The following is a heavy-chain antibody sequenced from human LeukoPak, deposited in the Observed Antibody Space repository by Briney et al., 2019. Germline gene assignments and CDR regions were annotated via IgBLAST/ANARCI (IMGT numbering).Heavy chain of an antibody. J-gene: IGHJ5*02. Sequence: PGGSLRLSCAASGFTFSSYSMNWVRQAPGKGLEWVSSISSSSYIYYADSVKGRFTISRDNAKNSLYLQMNSLRAEDTAVYYCAREGGAYRFDPWGQGTLVTVSS. CDR1: GFTFSSYS. V-gene: IGHV3-21*01. CDR2: ISSSSYI. CDR3: AREGGAYRFDP. D-gene: IGHD1-26*01.